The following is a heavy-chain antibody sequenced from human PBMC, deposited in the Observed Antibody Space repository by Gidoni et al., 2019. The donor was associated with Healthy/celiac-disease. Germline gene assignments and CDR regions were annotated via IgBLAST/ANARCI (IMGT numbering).Heavy chain of an antibody. CDR3: AGIYCSSTSCYDAFDI. J-gene: IGHJ3*02. D-gene: IGHD2-2*01. V-gene: IGHV4-34*01. Sequence: YNPSLKSRVTISVYTSKNQFSLKLSSVTAADTAVYYCAGIYCSSTSCYDAFDIWGQGTMVTVSS.